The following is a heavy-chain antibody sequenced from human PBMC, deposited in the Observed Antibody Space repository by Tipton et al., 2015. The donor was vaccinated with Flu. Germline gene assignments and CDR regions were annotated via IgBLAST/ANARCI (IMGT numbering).Heavy chain of an antibody. CDR1: GYSISSGYY. D-gene: IGHD6-19*01. CDR3: ARGPEQWLVNPHYFDY. CDR2: IHHSGST. V-gene: IGHV4-38-2*02. Sequence: TLSLTCTVSGYSISSGYYWGWIRQPPGKGLEWIGSIHHSGSTYYNPSLKSRVSISVDTSKNQFSLKLSSVTAADTAVYYCARGPEQWLVNPHYFDYWGQGTLVAVSP. J-gene: IGHJ4*02.